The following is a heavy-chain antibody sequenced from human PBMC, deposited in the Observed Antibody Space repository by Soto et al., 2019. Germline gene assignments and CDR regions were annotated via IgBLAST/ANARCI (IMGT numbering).Heavy chain of an antibody. CDR3: ARENDAPSIAAAGANWFDP. CDR1: GYTFTSYG. CDR2: ISAYNGNT. D-gene: IGHD6-13*01. V-gene: IGHV1-18*01. Sequence: QVQLVQSGAEVKKPGASVKVSCKASGYTFTSYGISWVRQAPGQGLEWMGWISAYNGNTNYAQKLQGRVTMTTDTSTSTAYMELRSLRSDDTAVYYCARENDAPSIAAAGANWFDPWGQGTLVTVSS. J-gene: IGHJ5*02.